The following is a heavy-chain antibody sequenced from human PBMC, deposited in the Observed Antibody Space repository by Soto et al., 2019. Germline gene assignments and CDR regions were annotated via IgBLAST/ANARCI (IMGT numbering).Heavy chain of an antibody. Sequence: QVQLQEWGAGLLKPSETLSLTCAVYGGSFSGFWWSWIRRPPGKGLEWIGEINHSGSTNYNPSLMSRVTIAVDTSKNQFSLKLSSVTAADTAVYYCARAPLGQLYGSGTYYNRWFDPGGQGTLVTVSS. J-gene: IGHJ5*02. D-gene: IGHD3-10*01. CDR2: INHSGST. CDR3: ARAPLGQLYGSGTYYNRWFDP. V-gene: IGHV4-34*02. CDR1: GGSFSGFW.